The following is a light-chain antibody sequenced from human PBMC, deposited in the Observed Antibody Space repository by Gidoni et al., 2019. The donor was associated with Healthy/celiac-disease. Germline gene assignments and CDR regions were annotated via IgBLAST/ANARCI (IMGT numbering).Light chain of an antibody. CDR3: QQSYSTPLT. J-gene: IGKJ1*01. Sequence: DIQMTQSPSSLSASVGDRVTITCRASQSISSYLNWYQQKPGKAPKLLIYAASSLQSVVPSRFSGSGSGTDFTLTISSLQPEDFATYYCQQSYSTPLTFGQXTKVEIK. V-gene: IGKV1-39*01. CDR2: AAS. CDR1: QSISSY.